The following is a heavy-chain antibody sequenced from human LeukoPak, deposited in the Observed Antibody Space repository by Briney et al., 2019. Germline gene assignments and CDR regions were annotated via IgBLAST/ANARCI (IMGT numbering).Heavy chain of an antibody. CDR3: AMHTVIASSWSLDY. D-gene: IGHD6-13*01. Sequence: PSETLSLTCTVSGGSISSYYWSWIRQPPGKGLEWIGYIYYSGSTNYNPSLKSRVTISVDTSKNQLSLKLTSVTAADTAVYYCAMHTVIASSWSLDYWGQGTLVAVSS. V-gene: IGHV4-59*08. CDR1: GGSISSYY. J-gene: IGHJ4*02. CDR2: IYYSGST.